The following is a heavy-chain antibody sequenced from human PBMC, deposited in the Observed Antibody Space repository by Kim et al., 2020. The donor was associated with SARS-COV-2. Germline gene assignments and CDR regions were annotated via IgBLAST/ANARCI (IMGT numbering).Heavy chain of an antibody. CDR1: GGSISSSSYY. CDR3: ARLRLGLGPTDY. CDR2: IYYSGST. Sequence: SETLSLTCTVSGGSISSSSYYWGWIRQPPGKGLEWIGSIYYSGSTYYNPSLKSRVTISVDTSKNQFSLKLSSVTAADTAVYYCARLRLGLGPTDYWGQGTLVTVSS. V-gene: IGHV4-39*01. J-gene: IGHJ4*02. D-gene: IGHD3-10*01.